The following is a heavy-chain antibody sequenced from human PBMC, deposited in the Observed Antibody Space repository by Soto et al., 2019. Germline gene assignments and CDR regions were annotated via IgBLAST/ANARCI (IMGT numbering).Heavy chain of an antibody. CDR1: GFTFSSYA. Sequence: QVQLVESGGGVVQPGRSLRLSCAASGFTFSSYAMHWVRQAPGKGLEWVAVISYDGSNKYYADSVKGRFTISRDNSKNTLYLQMNSLRAEDTAVYYCARAPYSGSPRPEYYFAYWGQGTLVTVSS. CDR2: ISYDGSNK. CDR3: ARAPYSGSPRPEYYFAY. D-gene: IGHD1-26*01. J-gene: IGHJ4*02. V-gene: IGHV3-30-3*01.